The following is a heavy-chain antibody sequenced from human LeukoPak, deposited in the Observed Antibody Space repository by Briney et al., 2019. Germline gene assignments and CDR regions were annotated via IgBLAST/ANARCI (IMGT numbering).Heavy chain of an antibody. D-gene: IGHD3-22*01. Sequence: GGSLRLSCAASGFTFSSYSMNWVRQAPEKGLEWVSSISSSSSYIYYADSVKGRFTISRDNAKNSLYLQMNSLRAEDTAVYYCAKGAYYYDSSGYYLAWGQGTLVTVSS. CDR1: GFTFSSYS. V-gene: IGHV3-21*01. CDR3: AKGAYYYDSSGYYLA. J-gene: IGHJ5*02. CDR2: ISSSSSYI.